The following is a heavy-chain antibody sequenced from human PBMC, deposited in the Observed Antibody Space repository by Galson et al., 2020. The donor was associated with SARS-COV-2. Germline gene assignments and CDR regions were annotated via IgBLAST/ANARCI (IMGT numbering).Heavy chain of an antibody. D-gene: IGHD2-2*01. V-gene: IGHV5-10-1*01. CDR2: IDPSDSYS. J-gene: IGHJ6*03. Sequence: HGESLKISCKGSGYSFSSYWITWVRQMPGKGLEWMGRIDPSDSYSHYNPSFQGHVTISADKSISTAYLQWSSLKASDTAMYYCARLYCSSINCQDYYYYYYMDVWGKGTTVTVSS. CDR3: ARLYCSSINCQDYYYYYYMDV. CDR1: GYSFSSYW.